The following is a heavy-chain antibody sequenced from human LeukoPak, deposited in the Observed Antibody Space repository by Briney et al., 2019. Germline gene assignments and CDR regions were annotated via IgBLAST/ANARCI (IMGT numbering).Heavy chain of an antibody. CDR2: ISSDGSNK. CDR3: ATLGGGNSYFDY. Sequence: GGSLRLSCAASGFTFSSYGMHWVRQAPGKGLEWVAVISSDGSNKYYADSVKGRFTISRDNSKNTLYLQLNSLRAEDTAVYYCATLGGGNSYFDYWGQGTLVTVSS. D-gene: IGHD4-23*01. J-gene: IGHJ4*02. CDR1: GFTFSSYG. V-gene: IGHV3-30*03.